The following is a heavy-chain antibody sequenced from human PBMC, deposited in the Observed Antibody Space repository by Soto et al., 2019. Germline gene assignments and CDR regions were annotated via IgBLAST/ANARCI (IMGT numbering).Heavy chain of an antibody. Sequence: QVQLQESGPGLVKPSQTLSLTCTVSGGSIISGGYYWSWIRQHPGKGLEWIGYIYYSGSTYYNPSLKSRVTISVDTSKNQFSLKLSSVTAADTAVYYCARGGLAYCGGDCYSTFDYWGQGTLVTVSS. CDR1: GGSIISGGYY. CDR2: IYYSGST. D-gene: IGHD2-21*02. CDR3: ARGGLAYCGGDCYSTFDY. V-gene: IGHV4-31*03. J-gene: IGHJ4*02.